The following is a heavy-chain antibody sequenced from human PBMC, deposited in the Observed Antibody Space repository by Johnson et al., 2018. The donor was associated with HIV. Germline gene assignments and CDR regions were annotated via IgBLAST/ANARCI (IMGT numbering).Heavy chain of an antibody. V-gene: IGHV3-9*01. CDR2: INWNSVSL. CDR3: AKEMAGPRDAFDI. CDR1: GFTFDDYA. D-gene: IGHD6-19*01. Sequence: VQLVESGGGLVQPGRSLRLSCAASGFTFDDYAMNWVRQAPGKGLEWVSGINWNSVSLAYADSVKGRFTISRDNAKNSLYLQMNSLRAEDTALYYCAKEMAGPRDAFDIWGQGTMVTVSS. J-gene: IGHJ3*02.